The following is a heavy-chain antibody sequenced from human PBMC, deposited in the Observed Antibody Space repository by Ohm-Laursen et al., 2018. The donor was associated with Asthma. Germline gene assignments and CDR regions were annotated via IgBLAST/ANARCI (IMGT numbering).Heavy chain of an antibody. D-gene: IGHD3-22*01. CDR2: INPNSGGT. J-gene: IGHJ4*02. CDR3: SYYDSSGYYHVDY. V-gene: IGHV1-2*06. Sequence: ASVKVSCKASGYIFTGYYMHWVRQAPGQGLEWMGRINPNSGGTNYAQKFQGRVTMTRDTSISTAYMELSRLRSDDTAVYYCSYYDSSGYYHVDYWGQGTLVTVSS. CDR1: GYIFTGYY.